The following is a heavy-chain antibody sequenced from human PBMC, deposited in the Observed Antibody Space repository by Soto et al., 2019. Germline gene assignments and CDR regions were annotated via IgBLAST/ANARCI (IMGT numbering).Heavy chain of an antibody. CDR1: GFTFTSYW. V-gene: IGHV3-74*01. Sequence: EVQLVESGGGLVQPGGSLRLSCAASGFTFTSYWMHWVRQAPGKGLVWVSRINTDGGRTSYADSVKGRFTISRDNAKNTVYLQMHSLRAEDTAVYYCARVLECELYDNWGQGTLVTVSS. CDR2: INTDGGRT. J-gene: IGHJ4*02. CDR3: ARVLECELYDN. D-gene: IGHD3-3*01.